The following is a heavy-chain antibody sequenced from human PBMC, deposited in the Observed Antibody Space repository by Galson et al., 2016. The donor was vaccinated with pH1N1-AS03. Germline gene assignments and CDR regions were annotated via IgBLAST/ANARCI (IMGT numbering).Heavy chain of an antibody. CDR1: GFTFNNTW. CDR2: IKSKTDGGTT. Sequence: SLRLSCAGSGFTFNNTWMSWVRQAPGEGLEWVGRIKSKTDGGTTEYAAPVKGRFTISRDDSRDTLHLQMNSLKTEDSALCYCVTGGNNFGHEYWGQGTLVTVSS. J-gene: IGHJ4*01. D-gene: IGHD5-18*01. CDR3: VTGGNNFGHEY. V-gene: IGHV3-15*01.